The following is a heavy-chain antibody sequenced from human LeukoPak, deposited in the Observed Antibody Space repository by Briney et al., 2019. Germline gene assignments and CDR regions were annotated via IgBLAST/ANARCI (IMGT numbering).Heavy chain of an antibody. D-gene: IGHD3-10*01. CDR1: GGSISSGGYY. J-gene: IGHJ4*02. CDR2: IYYSGST. CDR3: ASSGGPLLLYYGSGPY. Sequence: PSQTLSLTCTDSGGSISSGGYYWSWIRQHPGKGLEWIGYIYYSGSTYYNPSLKSRVTISVDTSKNQFSLKLSSVTAADTAVYYCASSGGPLLLYYGSGPYWGQGTLVTVSS. V-gene: IGHV4-31*03.